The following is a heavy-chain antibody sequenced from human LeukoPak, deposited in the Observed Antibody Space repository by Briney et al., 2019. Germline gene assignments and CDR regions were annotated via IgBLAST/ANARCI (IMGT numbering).Heavy chain of an antibody. V-gene: IGHV3-9*01. CDR1: GFTFDDYA. CDR2: ISWNSGSI. D-gene: IGHD6-6*01. CDR3: ATFPEYSSSSGGLDY. J-gene: IGHJ4*02. Sequence: GGSLRLSCAASGFTFDDYAMHWVRQAPGKGLEWVSAISWNSGSIGYADSVKGRFTISRDNAKNSLYLQMNSLRAEDTALYYCATFPEYSSSSGGLDYWGQGTLVTVSS.